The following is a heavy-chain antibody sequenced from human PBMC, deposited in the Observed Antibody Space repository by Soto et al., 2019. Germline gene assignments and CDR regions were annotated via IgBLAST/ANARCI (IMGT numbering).Heavy chain of an antibody. J-gene: IGHJ4*02. CDR1: GGSISSGGYY. D-gene: IGHD3-22*01. CDR3: ARGNLNTSGHRYFDY. CDR2: IYYSGST. V-gene: IGHV4-31*03. Sequence: QVQLQESGPGLVKPSQTLSLTCTVSGGSISSGGYYWSWIRQHPGKSLEWIGYIYYSGSTYYNPSLKSRVTMSVDMSKNQDSRKLTSVTAADTSVYYCARGNLNTSGHRYFDYWCQGPLVTASS.